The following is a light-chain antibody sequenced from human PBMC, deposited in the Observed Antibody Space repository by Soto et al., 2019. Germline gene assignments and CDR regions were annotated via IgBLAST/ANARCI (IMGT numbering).Light chain of an antibody. CDR3: CSYAGSYTGV. Sequence: QSAPTQPSSVSGSPGQSVPISCTGTSSDVGGYNYVSWYQQHPGKAPKLMIYDVSKRPSGVPDRFSGSKSGNTASLTISGLQAEDEADYYCCSYAGSYTGVFGGGTKLTVL. V-gene: IGLV2-11*01. CDR1: SSDVGGYNY. CDR2: DVS. J-gene: IGLJ3*02.